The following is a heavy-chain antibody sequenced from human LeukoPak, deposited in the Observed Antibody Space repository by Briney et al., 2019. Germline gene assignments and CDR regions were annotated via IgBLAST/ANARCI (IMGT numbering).Heavy chain of an antibody. V-gene: IGHV1-18*01. CDR1: GYTFTTYG. J-gene: IGHJ4*02. CDR2: ISAYNGNT. CDR3: ARALVDGYKELGY. Sequence: ASVTVSCTASGYTFTTYGITWVRQTPGQGLEWMGWISAYNGNTNYAQKLQGRVTMTTDTSTSTAYMELRSLRSDDTAVYYCARALVDGYKELGYWGQGTLVTVSS. D-gene: IGHD5-24*01.